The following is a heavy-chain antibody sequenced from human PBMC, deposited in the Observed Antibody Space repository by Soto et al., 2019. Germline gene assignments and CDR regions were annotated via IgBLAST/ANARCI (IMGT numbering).Heavy chain of an antibody. Sequence: QVQLVQSGAEVRKPGASVKVSYKASGYTFNRHYIQWVRQAPGQGLEWMGMIDPSGGDTNYAKKFQGRVTLTSDTSTSTVYMELSSLRSEDTAVYYCAKRRGVGLTRSSFDYWGPGTLVIVSS. J-gene: IGHJ4*02. V-gene: IGHV1-46*02. D-gene: IGHD1-26*01. CDR3: AKRRGVGLTRSSFDY. CDR2: IDPSGGDT. CDR1: GYTFNRHY.